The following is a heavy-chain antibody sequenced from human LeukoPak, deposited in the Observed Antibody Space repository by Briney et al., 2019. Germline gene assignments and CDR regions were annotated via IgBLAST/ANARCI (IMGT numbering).Heavy chain of an antibody. CDR3: AARGGERFWRWDDITKPKRAYGMDV. Sequence: SETLSLTCAVSGGSISSGGYSWSWIRQPPGKGLEWIGYIYHSGSTYYNPSLKSRVTISVDRSKNQFSLKLSSVTAADTAVYYCAARGGERFWRWDDITKPKRAYGMDVWSQGTTVTVSS. D-gene: IGHD1-26*01. J-gene: IGHJ6*02. CDR1: GGSISSGGYS. CDR2: IYHSGST. V-gene: IGHV4-30-2*01.